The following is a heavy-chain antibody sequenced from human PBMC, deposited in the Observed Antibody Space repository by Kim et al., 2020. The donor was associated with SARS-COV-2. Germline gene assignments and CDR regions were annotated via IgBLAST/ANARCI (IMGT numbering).Heavy chain of an antibody. J-gene: IGHJ5*02. D-gene: IGHD1-26*01. CDR2: TGNKADYNST. V-gene: IGHV3-72*01. Sequence: GGSLRLSCAGSGFTFSDHYMDWVRQAPGKGLEWVGRTGNKADYNSTKYAASVKGRFTISRDDSKNSLYLQMNSLKTEDTAVYYCARGFPGSYYHWGQGTLVTVSS. CDR3: ARGFPGSYYH. CDR1: GFTFSDHY.